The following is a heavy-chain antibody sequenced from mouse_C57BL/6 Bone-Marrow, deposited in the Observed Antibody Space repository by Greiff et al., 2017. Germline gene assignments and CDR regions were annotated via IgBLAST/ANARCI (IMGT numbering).Heavy chain of an antibody. D-gene: IGHD2-5*01. J-gene: IGHJ3*01. CDR3: AIRIYYSIRWFAY. Sequence: EVQLVESGGDLVKPGGSLKLSCAASGFTFSSYGMSWVRQTPDKRLEWVATISSGGSYTYYPDSVKGRFTISRDNAKNTLYLQMSSLKSEDTAMYYCAIRIYYSIRWFAYWGQGTLVTVSA. CDR2: ISSGGSYT. V-gene: IGHV5-6*01. CDR1: GFTFSSYG.